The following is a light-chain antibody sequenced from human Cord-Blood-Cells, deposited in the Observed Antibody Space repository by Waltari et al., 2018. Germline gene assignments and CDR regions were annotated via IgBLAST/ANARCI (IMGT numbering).Light chain of an antibody. CDR3: QRSYSTRIT. V-gene: IGKV1-39*01. Sequence: DIQMIQSPSSLSASVGDRVTITCRASQSISSYLNWYQQKPGKAPKPLIYAASSLHSGVPSSVSDSRSGTDFDLTISSLQPGDFATYYCQRSYSTRITFGQGTRLEIK. J-gene: IGKJ5*01. CDR1: QSISSY. CDR2: AAS.